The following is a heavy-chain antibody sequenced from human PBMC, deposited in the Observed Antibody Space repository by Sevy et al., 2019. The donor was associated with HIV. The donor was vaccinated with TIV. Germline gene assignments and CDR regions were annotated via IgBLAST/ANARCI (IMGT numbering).Heavy chain of an antibody. D-gene: IGHD3-22*01. CDR1: GYTLSQIS. CDR2: FDPEDGET. CDR3: ATTKAYYDSSGSPFDS. J-gene: IGHJ4*02. V-gene: IGHV1-24*01. Sequence: ASVKVSCKVSGYTLSQISMHWVRQAPGKGLEWMGSFDPEDGETIYSQKFQARVTMTEDTSTDTAYMELSSLRSDDTAVYYCATTKAYYDSSGSPFDSWGQGTLVTVSS.